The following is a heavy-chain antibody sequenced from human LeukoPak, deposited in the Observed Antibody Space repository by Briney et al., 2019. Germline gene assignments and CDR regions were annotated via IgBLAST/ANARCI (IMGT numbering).Heavy chain of an antibody. CDR1: GGSISTYY. V-gene: IGHV4-59*01. CDR2: IYYIGGT. D-gene: IGHD3-22*01. J-gene: IGHJ3*02. CDR3: ARNYYDSRGFDAFDI. Sequence: SETLSLTCTVSGGSISTYYWSWIRQPPGKGLEWIGYIYYIGGTNYNPSLKSRVTISVDMSKNQFSLKLSSVTAADTAVYYCARNYYDSRGFDAFDIWGQGTMVTVSS.